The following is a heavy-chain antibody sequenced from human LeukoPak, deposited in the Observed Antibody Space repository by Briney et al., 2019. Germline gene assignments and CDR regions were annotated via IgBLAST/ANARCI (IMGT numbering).Heavy chain of an antibody. V-gene: IGHV1-24*01. J-gene: IGHJ3*02. CDR1: GYTLTELS. CDR2: FDPEDDET. CDR3: ATGVVVVIRSIAFDI. Sequence: GASVKVSCKVSGYTLTELSMHWVRQAPGKGLEWMGGFDPEDDETIYAQKFQGRVTMTEDTSTDTAYMELSSLRSEDTAVYYCATGVVVVIRSIAFDIWGQGTMVTVSS. D-gene: IGHD3-22*01.